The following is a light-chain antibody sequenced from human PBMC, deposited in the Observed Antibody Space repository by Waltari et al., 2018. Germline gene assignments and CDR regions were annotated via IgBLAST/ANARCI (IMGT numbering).Light chain of an antibody. Sequence: DIQMTQSPSSLSASIGDRVTITCRASENIGSYLNWYQHRTGEAPTLLIYATSTLQTEVPSRFSGSGSRTDFTLTISSLQPEDFATYYCQHTFETPYSFGQGTKLESK. CDR3: QHTFETPYS. CDR2: ATS. V-gene: IGKV1-39*01. J-gene: IGKJ2*01. CDR1: ENIGSY.